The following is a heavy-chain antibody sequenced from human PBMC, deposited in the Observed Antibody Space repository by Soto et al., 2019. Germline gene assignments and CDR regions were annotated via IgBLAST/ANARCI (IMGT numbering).Heavy chain of an antibody. V-gene: IGHV3-13*01. D-gene: IGHD6-13*01. J-gene: IGHJ6*02. CDR3: ARGISAAGSAYYYYYGMDV. CDR2: LGTAGDT. CDR1: GFTFSSYD. Sequence: GGSMRLSCAASGFTFSSYDMHWVRQATGKGLERVSALGTAGDTYYPGSVKGRFTISRENAKNSLYLQMNSLRAGDTAVYYCARGISAAGSAYYYYYGMDVWGQGTTVTVS.